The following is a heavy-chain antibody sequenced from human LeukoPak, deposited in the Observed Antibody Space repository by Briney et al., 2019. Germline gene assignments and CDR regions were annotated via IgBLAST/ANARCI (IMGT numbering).Heavy chain of an antibody. J-gene: IGHJ4*02. V-gene: IGHV3-7*01. CDR1: GFTFSNYW. D-gene: IGHD1-14*01. CDR3: ARGTNEYPGSDY. CDR2: IDQDGSGK. Sequence: GGSLRLSCAASGFTFSNYWMNWVRQAPGKGLEWVANIDQDGSGKHFVDSVKGRFTISRDNAKNSVFLEMNSLRAEDTAVYYCARGTNEYPGSDYWGQGTLVTVSS.